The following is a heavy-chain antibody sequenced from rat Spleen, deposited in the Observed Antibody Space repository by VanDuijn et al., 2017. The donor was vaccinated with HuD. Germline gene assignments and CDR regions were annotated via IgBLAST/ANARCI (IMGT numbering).Heavy chain of an antibody. D-gene: IGHD1-11*01. CDR1: GFTFSDYY. Sequence: EVQLVESDGGLVQPGRSLKLSCAASGFTFSDYYMAWVRQAPTKGLEWVATISYDGSSTYYRDSVKGRFTISRDNAKSTLYLQMDSLRSEDTATYYCARGGNLGFAYWGQGVMVTVSS. CDR2: ISYDGSST. V-gene: IGHV5-29*01. CDR3: ARGGNLGFAY. J-gene: IGHJ2*01.